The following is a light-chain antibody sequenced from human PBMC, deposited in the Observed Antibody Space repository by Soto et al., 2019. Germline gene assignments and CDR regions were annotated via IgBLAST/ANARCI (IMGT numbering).Light chain of an antibody. CDR3: GTWDSSLSAGV. CDR1: SSNIGNNY. J-gene: IGLJ2*01. Sequence: QSVLMQPPSVSAAPGQKVTVSCSGSSSNIGNNYVSWYQQLPGTAPKLLIYDNNKRPSGIPDRISGSKSGTSATLAITGLQTGDEADYYRGTWDSSLSAGVFGGGTKLTVL. CDR2: DNN. V-gene: IGLV1-51*01.